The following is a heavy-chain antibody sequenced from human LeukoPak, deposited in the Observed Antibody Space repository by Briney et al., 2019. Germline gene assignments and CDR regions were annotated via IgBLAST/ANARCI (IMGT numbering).Heavy chain of an antibody. Sequence: GASVTVSCKASGYTFTSYGISWVRQAPGQGLEWMGWISAYNGNTNYSQKLQGRVTMTTDTSTSTAYMELRSLRSDDTAVYYCARDMVDWFDYYYGMDVWGQGTTVTVSS. J-gene: IGHJ6*02. CDR2: ISAYNGNT. CDR1: GYTFTSYG. CDR3: ARDMVDWFDYYYGMDV. V-gene: IGHV1-18*01. D-gene: IGHD3-9*01.